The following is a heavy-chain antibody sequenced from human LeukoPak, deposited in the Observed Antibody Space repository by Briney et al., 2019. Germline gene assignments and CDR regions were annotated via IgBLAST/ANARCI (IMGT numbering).Heavy chain of an antibody. CDR3: ARAVDIVATMFDY. J-gene: IGHJ4*02. D-gene: IGHD5-12*01. CDR1: GGSFSGYY. V-gene: IGHV4-34*01. CDR2: INHSGST. Sequence: SETLSLTCAAYGGSFSGYYWSWIRQPPGKGLEWIGEINHSGSTNYNPSLKSRVTISVDTSKNQFSLKLSSVTAADTAVYYCARAVDIVATMFDYWGQGTLVTVSS.